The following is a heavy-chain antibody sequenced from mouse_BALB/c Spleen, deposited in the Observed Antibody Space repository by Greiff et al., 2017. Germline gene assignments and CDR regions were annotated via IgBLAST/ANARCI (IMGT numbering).Heavy chain of an antibody. V-gene: IGHV2-9*02. D-gene: IGHD1-1*01. J-gene: IGHJ3*01. CDR3: ARVTTRFAY. CDR1: GFSLTSYG. CDR2: IWAGGST. Sequence: QVQLQQSGPGLVAPSQSLSLTCTVSGFSLTSYGVHWVRQPPGKGLEWLGVIWAGGSTNYNSALMSRLSISKDNSKSQVFLKMNSLQTDDTAMYYCARVTTRFAYWGQGTLVTVSA.